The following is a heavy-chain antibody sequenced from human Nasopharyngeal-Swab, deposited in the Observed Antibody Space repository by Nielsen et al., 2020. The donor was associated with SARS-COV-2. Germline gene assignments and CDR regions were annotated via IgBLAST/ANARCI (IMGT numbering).Heavy chain of an antibody. CDR1: ARSVSRCRYY. CDR2: TYYSGST. V-gene: IGHV4-61*01. D-gene: IGHD3-10*01. CDR3: ARDQYGSGSPSMDV. J-gene: IGHJ6*02. Sequence: SDPLSLTSPVPARSVSRCRYYCSSILQPPGKGLEWIGYTYYSGSTTYNPSLKSRATISVDTSKNQYYLKLSSVNAAETAVYYCARDQYGSGSPSMDVGGQGNTGTVS.